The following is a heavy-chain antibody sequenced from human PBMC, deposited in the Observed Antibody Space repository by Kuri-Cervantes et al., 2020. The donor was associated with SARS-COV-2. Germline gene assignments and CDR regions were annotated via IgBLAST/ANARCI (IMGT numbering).Heavy chain of an antibody. CDR1: GFTFSNAW. CDR2: IKSKTDGGTT. J-gene: IGHJ6*02. Sequence: AGSLRLSCAASGFTFSNAWMNWVRQAPGKGPELVGCIKSKTDGGTTEYAAPVKGKFTISRDNSKITLYLQMNSLRAADTAVYYCARDKYCNGGSCYSHYYYYGMDVWGQGTTVTVSS. CDR3: ARDKYCNGGSCYSHYYYYGMDV. V-gene: IGHV3-15*07. D-gene: IGHD2-15*01.